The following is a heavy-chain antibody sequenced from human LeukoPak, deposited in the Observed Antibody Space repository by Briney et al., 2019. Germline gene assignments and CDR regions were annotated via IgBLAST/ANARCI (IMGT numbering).Heavy chain of an antibody. Sequence: GGSLRLSCAASGFTFSSYAMSWVRQAPGKGLEWVSAISGSGGSTYYADSVKGRFTIPRDNSKNTLYLQMNRLRAEDTAVYYCAKSATVAGYAEYFQHWGQGNLVTVSS. J-gene: IGHJ1*01. CDR1: GFTFSSYA. CDR3: AKSATVAGYAEYFQH. V-gene: IGHV3-23*01. CDR2: ISGSGGST. D-gene: IGHD6-19*01.